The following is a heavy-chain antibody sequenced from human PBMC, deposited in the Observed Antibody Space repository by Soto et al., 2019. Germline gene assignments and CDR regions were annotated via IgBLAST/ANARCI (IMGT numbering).Heavy chain of an antibody. J-gene: IGHJ4*02. CDR3: AKCSGGSCYSKNFDY. V-gene: IGHV2-5*02. Sequence: QITLKESGPTLVKPTQTLTLTCTFSGFSLSTSGVGVGWIRQPPGKALEWLALIYWDDDKRYSPSLKSRLTITKDTSKNQVVLIMTNMDPVDTATYYCAKCSGGSCYSKNFDYWGQGTLVTVSS. CDR1: GFSLSTSGVG. D-gene: IGHD2-15*01. CDR2: IYWDDDK.